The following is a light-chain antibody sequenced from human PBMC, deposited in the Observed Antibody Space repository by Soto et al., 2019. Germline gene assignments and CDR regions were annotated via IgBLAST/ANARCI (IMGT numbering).Light chain of an antibody. CDR3: QQGSTWPWT. J-gene: IGKJ1*01. V-gene: IGKV3-11*01. CDR1: QSVSSS. Sequence: EIVLTQSPATLSLSPGERATLSCRASQSVSSSLAWYQQKLGQAPRLLIYEASDRATGIPARFSGSGSGTDFTLSISSLEPDDVAVYYCQQGSTWPWTFGQGTKVEIK. CDR2: EAS.